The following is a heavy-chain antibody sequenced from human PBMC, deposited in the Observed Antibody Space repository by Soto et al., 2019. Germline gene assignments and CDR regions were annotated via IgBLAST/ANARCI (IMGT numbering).Heavy chain of an antibody. Sequence: SETLSLTCTVSGGSVSSYYWSWIRQPPGKGLEWIGYIYNSGSTDYNPSLKGRVTISVDTSKNQFPLKLNSVTAADTAVYYCARGKVGATSGWGQGTVVTVSS. CDR1: GGSVSSYY. V-gene: IGHV4-59*02. CDR2: IYNSGST. D-gene: IGHD1-26*01. CDR3: ARGKVGATSG. J-gene: IGHJ4*02.